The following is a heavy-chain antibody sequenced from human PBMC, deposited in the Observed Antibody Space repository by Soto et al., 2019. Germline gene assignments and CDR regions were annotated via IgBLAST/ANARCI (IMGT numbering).Heavy chain of an antibody. D-gene: IGHD4-17*01. V-gene: IGHV3-30*03. CDR1: GFTFSSYG. Sequence: QVQLVESVGGVVQPGRSLRLSCAASGFTFSSYGMHWVRQAPGKGLEWVAVISYDGSNKYYADSVKGRFTISRDNSKNTLYLQMNSLRAEDTAVYYCARDDYGGNAGDYWGQGTLVTVSS. CDR2: ISYDGSNK. J-gene: IGHJ4*02. CDR3: ARDDYGGNAGDY.